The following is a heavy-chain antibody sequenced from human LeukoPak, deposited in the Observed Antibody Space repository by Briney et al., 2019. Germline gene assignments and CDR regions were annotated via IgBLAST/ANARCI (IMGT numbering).Heavy chain of an antibody. CDR2: ISYDGSNK. Sequence: GGSLRLSCAASGFTFSSYAMHWVRQAPGKGLEWVAVISYDGSNKYYADSVKGRFTISRDNSKNTLYLQMNSLRAEDTAVYYCAREKYSSSPFDYWGQGTLVTVSS. J-gene: IGHJ4*02. CDR1: GFTFSSYA. D-gene: IGHD6-13*01. V-gene: IGHV3-30-3*01. CDR3: AREKYSSSPFDY.